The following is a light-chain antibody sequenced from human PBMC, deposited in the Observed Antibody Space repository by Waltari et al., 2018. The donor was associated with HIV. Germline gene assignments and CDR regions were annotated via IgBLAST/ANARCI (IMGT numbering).Light chain of an antibody. CDR3: SSYAGSSTFVI. CDR2: EVS. Sequence: QSALTQPASVSGSPGQSITISCTGSSSDVGTYKHVSWYQHHPGKAPRLIIYEVSKRPSGVSNRYSSSKSGNTASLTVSGLRAEDEADYYCSSYAGSSTFVIFGGGTKLTVL. J-gene: IGLJ2*01. CDR1: SSDVGTYKH. V-gene: IGLV2-23*02.